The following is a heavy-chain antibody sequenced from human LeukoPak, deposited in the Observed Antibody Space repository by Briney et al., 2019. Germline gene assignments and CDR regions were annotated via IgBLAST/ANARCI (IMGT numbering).Heavy chain of an antibody. CDR1: GFTFSSYE. V-gene: IGHV3-48*03. J-gene: IGHJ4*02. CDR3: ARIGYGVSFDY. CDR2: ISSSGNAI. Sequence: QPGGSLRLSCAASGFTFSSYEMNWVRQAPGQGLEWVSYISSSGNAIYYADSVKGRFTISRDNAKNSLYLQMNSLRAEDTAVHYCARIGYGVSFDYWGQGTLVTVSS. D-gene: IGHD4/OR15-4a*01.